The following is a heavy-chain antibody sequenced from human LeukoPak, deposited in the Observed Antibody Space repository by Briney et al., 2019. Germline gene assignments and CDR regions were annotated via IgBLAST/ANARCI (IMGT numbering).Heavy chain of an antibody. D-gene: IGHD1-26*01. V-gene: IGHV3-73*01. J-gene: IGHJ5*02. CDR3: TRDSGTYNWFDP. Sequence: GGSLRLSCAASGFTFSGSVIHWVRQSSGKGLEWVGRIDKKDKGYATATAYAASVKGRFTISRDDSINTAYLQMKSLKTEDTALYHYTRDSGTYNWFDPWGQGTLVTVSS. CDR2: IDKKDKGYATAT. CDR1: GFTFSGSV.